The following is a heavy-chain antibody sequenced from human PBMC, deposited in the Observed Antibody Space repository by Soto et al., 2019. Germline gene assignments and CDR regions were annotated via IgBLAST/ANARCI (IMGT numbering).Heavy chain of an antibody. CDR2: IYYRGNT. D-gene: IGHD2-15*01. V-gene: IGHV4-39*02. CDR3: AREGGGYCSGGSCQVDY. J-gene: IGHJ4*02. Sequence: IRQPPGKGLEWIGSIYYRGNTYYNPSLKSRVTISVDTSKNQFSLKLSSVTAADTAVYYCAREGGGYCSGGSCQVDYWGQGTLVTVS.